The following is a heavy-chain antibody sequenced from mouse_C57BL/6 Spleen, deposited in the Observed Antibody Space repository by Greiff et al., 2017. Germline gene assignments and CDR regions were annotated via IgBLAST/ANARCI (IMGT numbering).Heavy chain of an antibody. CDR3: TTGAFIAGGFDY. J-gene: IGHJ2*01. CDR2: IDPEDGDT. CDR1: GFNIKDYY. D-gene: IGHD1-2*01. V-gene: IGHV14-1*01. Sequence: VQLQQSGAELVRPGASVKLSCTASGFNIKDYYMHWVKQRPEQGLEWIGRIDPEDGDTEYAPKFKGKATMTADTSSNTAYLQLSSLTSEDTAVYYCTTGAFIAGGFDYWGQGTTLTVSS.